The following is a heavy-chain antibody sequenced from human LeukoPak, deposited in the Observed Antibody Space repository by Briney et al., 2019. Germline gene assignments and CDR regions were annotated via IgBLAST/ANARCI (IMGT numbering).Heavy chain of an antibody. V-gene: IGHV6-1*01. CDR1: GDSVSSNSAA. J-gene: IGHJ5*02. CDR3: ARDLSGLRYFEANWFDP. D-gene: IGHD3-9*01. Sequence: SQTLSLTCAISGDSVSSNSAAWHWLRQSPSRGLEWLGRTYYRSKWYNDYAVSVKSRITINPDTSKNQFSLQLNSVTPEDTAVYYCARDLSGLRYFEANWFDPWGQGTLVTVSS. CDR2: TYYRSKWYN.